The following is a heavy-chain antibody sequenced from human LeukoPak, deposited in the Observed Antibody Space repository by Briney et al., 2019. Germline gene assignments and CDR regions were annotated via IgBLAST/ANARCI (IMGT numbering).Heavy chain of an antibody. Sequence: GGSLRLSCAASGFTFDDYAMHWVRQAPGKGLEWVSGISWNSGSIGYADSVKGRFTISKDNAKNTVYLQMNSLRAEDTAVYYCAKAHLYYYDSSGYWYYYGMDVWGQGTTVTVSS. CDR3: AKAHLYYYDSSGYWYYYGMDV. J-gene: IGHJ6*02. CDR2: ISWNSGSI. D-gene: IGHD3-22*01. V-gene: IGHV3-9*01. CDR1: GFTFDDYA.